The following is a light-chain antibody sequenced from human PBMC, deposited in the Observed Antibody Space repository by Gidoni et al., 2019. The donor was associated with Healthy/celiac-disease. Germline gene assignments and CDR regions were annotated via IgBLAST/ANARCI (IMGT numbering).Light chain of an antibody. CDR2: KAS. CDR3: QQYNSCPWT. Sequence: ETQMTQSPSTLSESVGDRVTITCRASQSISSWLAWYQQKPGKAPKLLIYKASSLESGVPSRFSSSGSGTEFTLTISSLQPDDFATYYCQQYNSCPWTFGQGTKVEIK. J-gene: IGKJ1*01. V-gene: IGKV1-5*03. CDR1: QSISSW.